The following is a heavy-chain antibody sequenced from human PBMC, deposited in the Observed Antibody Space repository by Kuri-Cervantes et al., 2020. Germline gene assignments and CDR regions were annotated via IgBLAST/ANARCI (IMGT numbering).Heavy chain of an antibody. CDR1: GFTFSSYG. CDR2: ISYDGSNK. CDR3: AGGVVDYDILTGPHFDY. J-gene: IGHJ4*02. V-gene: IGHV3-30*03. D-gene: IGHD3-9*01. Sequence: GESLKISCAASGFTFSSYGMHWVRQAPGKGLEWVAVISYDGSNKYYADSVKGRFTISRDNSKNTLYLQMNSLRAEDTAVYYCAGGVVDYDILTGPHFDYWGQGTLVTVSS.